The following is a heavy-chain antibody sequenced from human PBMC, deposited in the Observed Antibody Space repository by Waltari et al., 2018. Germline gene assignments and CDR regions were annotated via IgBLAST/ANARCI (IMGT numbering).Heavy chain of an antibody. V-gene: IGHV4-31*03. D-gene: IGHD6-25*01. CDR3: ATGPDAAKTGY. CDR2: MHYSGTI. J-gene: IGHJ4*02. Sequence: HVQPQESGPGLVTPLETLSLTCTVSGGSISSGTFYLSWIRQHPEKGLEWIGCMHYSGTIYYNPSLMSRVVISVDTPKNQLSLKLSSVTAADSAVYYCATGPDAAKTGYWGQGTPVTVSS. CDR1: GGSISSGTFY.